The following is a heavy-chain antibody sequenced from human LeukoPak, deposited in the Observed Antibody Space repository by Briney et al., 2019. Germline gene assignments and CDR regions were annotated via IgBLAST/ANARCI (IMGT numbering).Heavy chain of an antibody. Sequence: GGSLRLSCAASGFTFSSYWMSWVRQAPGKRPEWVANIDLDGSERYYVDSVKGRFTISRDNTNNSLYLQLNCLRVEDTAVYYCARDPTGNDAFDIWGQGTRVTVSS. CDR1: GFTFSSYW. D-gene: IGHD1-1*01. J-gene: IGHJ3*02. CDR2: IDLDGSER. CDR3: ARDPTGNDAFDI. V-gene: IGHV3-7*05.